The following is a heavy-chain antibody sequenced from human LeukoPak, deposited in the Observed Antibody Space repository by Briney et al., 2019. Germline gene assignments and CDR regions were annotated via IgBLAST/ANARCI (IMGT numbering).Heavy chain of an antibody. V-gene: IGHV3-23*01. J-gene: IGHJ4*02. CDR1: GFTFSSYA. CDR2: ISTSGADA. CDR3: AKGQNGALRDY. Sequence: GGSLRLSCTASGFTFSSYAMVWVRQAPRKGLEWVSAISTSGADASYADSVKGRFTVSRDNSKNTLSLQMNGLRGDDTALYYCAKGQNGALRDYWGQGTLVTVSS. D-gene: IGHD4-17*01.